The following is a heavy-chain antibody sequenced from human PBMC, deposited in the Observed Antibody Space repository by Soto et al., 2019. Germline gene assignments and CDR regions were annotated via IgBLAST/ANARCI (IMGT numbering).Heavy chain of an antibody. CDR3: AGPDCSGGSCYPGIDAFDI. D-gene: IGHD2-15*01. J-gene: IGHJ3*02. CDR1: GFTVSSNY. Sequence: GGSLRLSCAASGFTVSSNYMSWVRQAPGKGLEWVSVIYSGGSTYYADSVKGRFTISRDNSKNTLYLQMNSLRAEDTAVYYCAGPDCSGGSCYPGIDAFDIWGQGTMVTVSS. V-gene: IGHV3-66*04. CDR2: IYSGGST.